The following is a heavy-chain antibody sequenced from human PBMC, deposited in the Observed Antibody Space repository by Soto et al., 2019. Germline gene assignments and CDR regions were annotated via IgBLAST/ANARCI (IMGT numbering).Heavy chain of an antibody. D-gene: IGHD3-10*01. V-gene: IGHV3-7*01. CDR1: GFTFSKYW. CDR2: IKEDGSEE. J-gene: IGHJ4*02. Sequence: GSLRLSCAASGFTFSKYWMSWVRQAPGKGLEWVDNIKEDGSEEYYVDSVKGRFTTSRDNAKNTLYLQMNSLRDEDTAVYYCAKDYSSVPDYWGQGTLVTVSS. CDR3: AKDYSSVPDY.